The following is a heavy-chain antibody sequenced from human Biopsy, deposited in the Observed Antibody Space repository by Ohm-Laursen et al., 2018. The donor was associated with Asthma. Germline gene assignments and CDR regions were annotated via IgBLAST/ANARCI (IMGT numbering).Heavy chain of an antibody. CDR3: ARFKRGYSYGYAGVFDY. Sequence: GSLRLSCAASGFTFSSYSMNWVRQAPGKGLEWGSYISSSSSTIYYADSVKGRFTISRDNAKNSLYLQMNSLRDEDTAVYYCARFKRGYSYGYAGVFDYWGQGTLVTVSS. CDR2: ISSSSSTI. V-gene: IGHV3-48*02. D-gene: IGHD5-18*01. CDR1: GFTFSSYS. J-gene: IGHJ4*02.